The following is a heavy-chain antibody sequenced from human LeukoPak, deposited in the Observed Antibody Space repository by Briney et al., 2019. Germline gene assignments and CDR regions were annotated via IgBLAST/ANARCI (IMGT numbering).Heavy chain of an antibody. Sequence: GGSLRLSCAASGFTFSSYGMHWVHQAPGKGLEWVAVIGNDGRDKKYADSVQGRFTISRDNSKNTLYLQMNSLRAEDTAVYYCAKDRKLGPADYYFDFWGQGTLVTVAS. D-gene: IGHD7-27*01. V-gene: IGHV3-30*18. J-gene: IGHJ4*02. CDR1: GFTFSSYG. CDR3: AKDRKLGPADYYFDF. CDR2: IGNDGRDK.